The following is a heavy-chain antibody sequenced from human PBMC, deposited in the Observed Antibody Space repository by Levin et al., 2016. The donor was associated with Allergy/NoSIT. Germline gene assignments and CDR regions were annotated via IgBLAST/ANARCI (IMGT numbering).Heavy chain of an antibody. CDR3: TRRVAAGDRPGWDWFDP. V-gene: IGHV5-10-1*01. CDR1: GYSFTSYW. J-gene: IGHJ5*02. CDR2: IDPSDSYT. Sequence: GESLKISCRGSGYSFTSYWINWVRQMPGKGLEWMGRIDPSDSYTNYSPSFQGHVSISVDKSISTAYLQWSSLEASDSAIYYCTRRVAAGDRPGWDWFDPWGQGTLVTVSS. D-gene: IGHD2-21*01.